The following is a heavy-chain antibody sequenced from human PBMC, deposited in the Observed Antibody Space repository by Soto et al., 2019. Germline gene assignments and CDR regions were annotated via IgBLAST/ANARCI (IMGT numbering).Heavy chain of an antibody. CDR3: AREPPRGITVADSRASGFEY. Sequence: QVQLVQSGAEVKKHGASVKVSCQASGYTFTRYGFSWVRQAPGQRLEWLGWISAYNGNTYYAQKCQGRVTLTTDTPTSTAFMELRGLRSDDTAVYYCAREPPRGITVADSRASGFEYWGQGTLVTVSS. CDR2: ISAYNGNT. D-gene: IGHD6-19*01. J-gene: IGHJ4*02. CDR1: GYTFTRYG. V-gene: IGHV1-18*04.